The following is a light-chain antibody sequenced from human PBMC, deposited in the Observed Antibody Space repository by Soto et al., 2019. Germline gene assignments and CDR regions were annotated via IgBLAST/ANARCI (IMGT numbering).Light chain of an antibody. Sequence: EIVLTHSPGTLSLSPGERATLSCRASQSVSSSYLAWYQQKPGQAPRLLIYDASNRATGIPARFSGSGSGTDFTLTISSLEPEDFAVYYCQQRSNSRTFGQGTKVDIK. J-gene: IGKJ1*01. CDR2: DAS. CDR1: QSVSSSY. V-gene: IGKV3D-20*02. CDR3: QQRSNSRT.